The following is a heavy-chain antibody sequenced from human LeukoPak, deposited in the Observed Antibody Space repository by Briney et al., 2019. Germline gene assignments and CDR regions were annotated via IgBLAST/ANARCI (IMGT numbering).Heavy chain of an antibody. J-gene: IGHJ4*02. CDR1: GGSISSGVYY. D-gene: IGHD3-10*01. CDR2: IYYSGST. Sequence: PSETLSLTCTVSGGSISSGVYYWSWIRQHPGKGLEWIGYIYYSGSTYYNPSLKSRVTISVDTSKNQFSLKLSSVTAADTAVYYCARTRGWFGEFQYYFDYWGQGTLVTVSS. CDR3: ARTRGWFGEFQYYFDY. V-gene: IGHV4-31*03.